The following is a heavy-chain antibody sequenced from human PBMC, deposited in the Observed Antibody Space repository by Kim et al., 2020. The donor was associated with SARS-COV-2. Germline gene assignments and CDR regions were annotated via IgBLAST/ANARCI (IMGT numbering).Heavy chain of an antibody. CDR3: AKEFPEYGSGSYYGY. Sequence: DSVKWRFTIPRDNSKNTLDLQMNSLRAEDAAVYYCAKEFPEYGSGSYYGYWGQGTLVTVSS. V-gene: IGHV3-23*01. J-gene: IGHJ4*02. D-gene: IGHD3-10*01.